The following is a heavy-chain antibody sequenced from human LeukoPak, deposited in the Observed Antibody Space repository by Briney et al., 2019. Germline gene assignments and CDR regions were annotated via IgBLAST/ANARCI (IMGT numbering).Heavy chain of an antibody. D-gene: IGHD3-10*01. J-gene: IGHJ6*03. CDR1: GFTFSSYS. CDR3: ARNTVRGVISYYYMDV. V-gene: IGHV3-7*03. Sequence: GGSLRLSCAASGFTFSSYSMSWVRQAPGKGLEWVANIKEDGSEKYYVDSAKGRFTISRDNAKNSLYLQMNSLRAEDTALYYCARNTVRGVISYYYMDVWGKGTTVTVSS. CDR2: IKEDGSEK.